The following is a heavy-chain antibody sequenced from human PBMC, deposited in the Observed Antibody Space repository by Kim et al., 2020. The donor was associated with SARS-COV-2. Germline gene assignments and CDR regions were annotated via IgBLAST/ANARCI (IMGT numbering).Heavy chain of an antibody. Sequence: GGSLRLSCAASGFTFSSYWMHWVRQAPGKGLVWASRINADGSSTSYADSVKGRFTISRDNAKNTLFLQMNSLRAEDTAIYYCGGGSGYSTHWGQGPLVTV. V-gene: IGHV3-74*01. CDR3: GGGSGYSTH. J-gene: IGHJ1*01. CDR1: GFTFSSYW. CDR2: INADGSST. D-gene: IGHD6-13*01.